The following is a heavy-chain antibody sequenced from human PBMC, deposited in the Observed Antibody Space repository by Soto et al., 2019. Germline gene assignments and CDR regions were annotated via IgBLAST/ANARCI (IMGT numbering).Heavy chain of an antibody. Sequence: SETLSLTCGVSGYSITSGFYWGWVRQSPGKGLEWIGTISYSAKTFYNPSLASRFSMAVDSSKNQFSLRLTSVTAADTALYYCTRGAGAPWVRFDSWGRGVLVTVSS. CDR3: TRGAGAPWVRFDS. CDR1: GYSITSGFY. CDR2: ISYSAKT. V-gene: IGHV4-38-2*01. D-gene: IGHD3-16*01. J-gene: IGHJ4*02.